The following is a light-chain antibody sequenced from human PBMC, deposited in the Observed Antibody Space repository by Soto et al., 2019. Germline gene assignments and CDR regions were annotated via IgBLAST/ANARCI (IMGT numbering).Light chain of an antibody. Sequence: EIVLTQSLATLSLSPGERATLSCMASQSVDGYVAWFQQNSGQAPSLLIYEVSNRAVCVPARFSGSGSGTDYTLTINSLEPEDLAVYYCQQRSDWPLTFVGGTKVEI. CDR1: QSVDGY. J-gene: IGKJ4*01. CDR3: QQRSDWPLT. V-gene: IGKV3-11*01. CDR2: EVS.